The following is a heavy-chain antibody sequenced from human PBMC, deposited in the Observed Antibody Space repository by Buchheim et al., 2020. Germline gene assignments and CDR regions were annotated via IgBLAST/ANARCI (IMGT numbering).Heavy chain of an antibody. J-gene: IGHJ4*02. CDR3: ASPLPDNVF. CDR2: IKQGGSES. D-gene: IGHD1-14*01. CDR1: GFSFSSHW. V-gene: IGHV3-7*03. Sequence: EVQLVESGGGLVQPGGSLRLSCAASGFSFSSHWMSWVRQAPGKGLEWVAHIKQGGSESSYVDSVEGRFTISRDDATNSLFLPMNSLRAEDTAVYYCASPLPDNVFWGQGTL.